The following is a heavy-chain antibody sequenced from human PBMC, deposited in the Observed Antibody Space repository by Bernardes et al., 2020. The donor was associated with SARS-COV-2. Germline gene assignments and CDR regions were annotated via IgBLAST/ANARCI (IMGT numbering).Heavy chain of an antibody. CDR2: MSYDGMRT. CDR3: AKTISPHLPPWYGMDA. J-gene: IGHJ6*02. CDR1: GFKFGVHA. Sequence: SLRLSCVASGFKFGVHAIHWVRQAPGKGLEWVALMSYDGMRTSYADSVKGRFTISRDSSKNTLYLQMNSLRADDTAVYYCAKTISPHLPPWYGMDAWGQGTTVTVSS. V-gene: IGHV3-30*18.